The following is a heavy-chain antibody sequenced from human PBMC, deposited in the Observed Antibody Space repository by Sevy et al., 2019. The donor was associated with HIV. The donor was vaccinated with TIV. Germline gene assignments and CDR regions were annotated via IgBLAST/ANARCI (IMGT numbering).Heavy chain of an antibody. J-gene: IGHJ4*02. CDR2: IRSKAYGGTT. V-gene: IGHV3-49*03. CDR1: GFTFGDYA. CDR3: TRDKEEGVGDY. D-gene: IGHD3-3*01. Sequence: GGSLRLSCTASGFTFGDYAMSWFRQAPGKGLEWVGFIRSKAYGGTTEYAASVRGRFTISRDDSKSIAYLQMNSLKTEDTAVYYCTRDKEEGVGDYWGQGTLVTVSS.